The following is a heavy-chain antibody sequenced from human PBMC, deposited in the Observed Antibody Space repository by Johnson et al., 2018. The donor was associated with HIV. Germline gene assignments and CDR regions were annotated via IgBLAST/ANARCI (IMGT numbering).Heavy chain of an antibody. V-gene: IGHV3-66*02. CDR2: IYSGGST. J-gene: IGHJ3*02. CDR3: ARDRYSGSFTLGAFDI. D-gene: IGHD1-26*01. Sequence: VQLVESGGGLVQPGGSLRLSCAASGFTVSSNYMSWVRQAPGKGLEWVSVIYSGGSTYYADSVKGRFTISRDNSKNTLSLQMNSPRVDDTAIYYCARDRYSGSFTLGAFDIWGQGTVVTVSS. CDR1: GFTVSSNY.